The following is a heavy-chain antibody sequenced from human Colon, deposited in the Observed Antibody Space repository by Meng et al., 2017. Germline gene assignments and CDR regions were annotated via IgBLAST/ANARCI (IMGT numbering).Heavy chain of an antibody. CDR2: ISSHGTTT. D-gene: IGHD3-10*01. Sequence: QVQVLGSGGGLVKPGGSLRLSCEASGFIFGDYYMSWIRQAPGKGLEWIAYISSHGTTTHYADSVKGRFTISRDNANNSVSLQMDSLRAEDTAVYYCARNLVPDHWGQGTLVTVSS. V-gene: IGHV3-11*01. CDR1: GFIFGDYY. J-gene: IGHJ4*02. CDR3: ARNLVPDH.